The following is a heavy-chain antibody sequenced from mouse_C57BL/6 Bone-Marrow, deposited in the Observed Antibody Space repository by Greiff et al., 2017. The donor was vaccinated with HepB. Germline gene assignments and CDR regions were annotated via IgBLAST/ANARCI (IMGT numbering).Heavy chain of an antibody. CDR1: GYSFTDYN. V-gene: IGHV1-39*01. D-gene: IGHD1-1*01. CDR2: INPNYGTT. CDR3: ARSLYYGSSYNY. Sequence: EVKLMESGPELVKPGASVKISCKASGYSFTDYNMNWVKQSNGKSLEWIGVINPNYGTTSYNQKFKGKATLTVDQSSSTAYMQLNSLTSEDSAVYYCARSLYYGSSYNYWGQGTTLTVSS. J-gene: IGHJ2*01.